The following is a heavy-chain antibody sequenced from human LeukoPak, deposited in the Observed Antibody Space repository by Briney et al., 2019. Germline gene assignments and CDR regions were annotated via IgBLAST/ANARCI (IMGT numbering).Heavy chain of an antibody. CDR1: TISSYW. CDR3: ARHYGP. V-gene: IGHV4-39*01. J-gene: IGHJ4*02. Sequence: TISSYWMHWVRQPPGKGLEWIGSIYYSGSTYYNPSLKSRVTISVDTSKNQFSLKLNSVTATDTAVYYCARHYGPWGQGTLVTVSS. D-gene: IGHD3-10*01. CDR2: IYYSGST.